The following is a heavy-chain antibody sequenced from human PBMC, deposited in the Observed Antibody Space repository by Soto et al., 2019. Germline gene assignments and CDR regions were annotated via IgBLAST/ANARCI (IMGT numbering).Heavy chain of an antibody. J-gene: IGHJ3*02. CDR1: GFTFSNYA. V-gene: IGHV3-72*01. CDR3: ARVLFDAFDI. CDR2: TRNKANSYTT. D-gene: IGHD3-3*01. Sequence: GGSLRLSCAASGFTFSNYAMSWVRQAPGKGLEWVGRTRNKANSYTTEYAASVKGRFTISRDDSKNSLYLQMNSLKTEDTAVYYCARVLFDAFDIWGQGTMVTVSS.